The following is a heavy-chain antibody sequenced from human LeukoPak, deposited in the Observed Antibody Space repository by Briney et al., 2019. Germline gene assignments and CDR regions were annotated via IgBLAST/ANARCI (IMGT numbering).Heavy chain of an antibody. V-gene: IGHV1-2*02. CDR1: GYTFTRYY. CDR3: AKGMQLGNDY. Sequence: GASVKVSCKASGYTFTRYYMHWVGQAPRQGLEGMGWINPNSGGTNYAQKFQGKVTITRDTSIITAYMELSRLRSDDTAVYYCAKGMQLGNDYWGQGTLATVSS. CDR2: INPNSGGT. J-gene: IGHJ4*02. D-gene: IGHD6-13*01.